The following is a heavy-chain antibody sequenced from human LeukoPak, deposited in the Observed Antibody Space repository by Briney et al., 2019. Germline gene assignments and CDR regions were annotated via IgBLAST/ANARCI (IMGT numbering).Heavy chain of an antibody. J-gene: IGHJ4*02. CDR2: INHSAGT. CDR1: GGSFSAYD. V-gene: IGHV4-34*01. D-gene: IGHD6-13*01. Sequence: PSETLSLTCTVYGGSFSAYDWTWIRQPPGKGLEWLGEINHSAGTNYNPSLKSRVTISVDTSKNQFSLNLTSVTAADTAVYYCTRGRRSSGWLPVGIYYFDYWGQGTLVTVSS. CDR3: TRGRRSSGWLPVGIYYFDY.